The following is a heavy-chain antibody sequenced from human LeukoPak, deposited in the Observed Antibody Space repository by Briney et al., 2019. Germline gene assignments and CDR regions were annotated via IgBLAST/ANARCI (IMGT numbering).Heavy chain of an antibody. CDR2: ISYDGTNK. D-gene: IGHD3-10*01. Sequence: GRSLSLSCAASRFTFSNYAMHWVRQAPGKGLEWIAVISYDGTNKYYADSVKGRFTISRDNSKNTLYLQMNSLRPEDTAVYYCARGPYYDGPGSVNWFDPWGQGTLVTVSS. CDR1: RFTFSNYA. J-gene: IGHJ5*02. V-gene: IGHV3-30-3*01. CDR3: ARGPYYDGPGSVNWFDP.